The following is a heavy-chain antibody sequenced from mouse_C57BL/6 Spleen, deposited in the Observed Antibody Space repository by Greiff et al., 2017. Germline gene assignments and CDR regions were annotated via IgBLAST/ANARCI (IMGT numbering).Heavy chain of an antibody. CDR3: AREGGYYGSSYRLGY. Sequence: EVQLQQSGPELVKPGASVKISCKASGYTFTDYYMNWVKQSHGKSLEWIGDINPNNGGTSYNQKFKGKATLTVDKSSSTAYMELRSLTSDDSAVYYCAREGGYYGSSYRLGYWGQGTTLTVSS. V-gene: IGHV1-26*01. D-gene: IGHD1-1*01. J-gene: IGHJ2*01. CDR2: INPNNGGT. CDR1: GYTFTDYY.